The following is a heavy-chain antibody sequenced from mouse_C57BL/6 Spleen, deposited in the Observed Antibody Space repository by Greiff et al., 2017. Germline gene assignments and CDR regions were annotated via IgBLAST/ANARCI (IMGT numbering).Heavy chain of an antibody. D-gene: IGHD1-1*01. Sequence: VQLQQPGAELVRPGTSVKLSCKASGYTFTSYWMHWVKQRPGQGLEWVGVIDPSDSYPNYNQKFKGKATLTVDTSSSTAYMQLSSLTSEDSAVYDCASPNYYGSSWFAYWGQGTLVTVSA. V-gene: IGHV1-59*01. CDR1: GYTFTSYW. CDR3: ASPNYYGSSWFAY. J-gene: IGHJ3*01. CDR2: IDPSDSYP.